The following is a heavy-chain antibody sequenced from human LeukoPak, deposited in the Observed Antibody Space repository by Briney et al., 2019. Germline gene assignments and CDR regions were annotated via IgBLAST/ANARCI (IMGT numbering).Heavy chain of an antibody. CDR2: IYYSGST. CDR3: ASSFYSSSWYYYGMDV. CDR1: GGSISSCY. J-gene: IGHJ6*02. V-gene: IGHV4-59*08. Sequence: PSETLSLTCTVSGGSISSCYWSWIRQPPGKGLEWIGYIYYSGSTNYNPSLRSRVTISVDTSKNQFSLKLSSVTAADTAVYYCASSFYSSSWYYYGMDVWGQGTTVTVSS. D-gene: IGHD6-13*01.